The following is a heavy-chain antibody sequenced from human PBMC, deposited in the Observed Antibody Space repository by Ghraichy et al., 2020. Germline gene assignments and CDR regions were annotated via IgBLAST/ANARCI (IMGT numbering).Heavy chain of an antibody. V-gene: IGHV3-7*04. CDR2: IKHDGSEK. CDR1: GFTFNTYY. Sequence: GGSLRLSCAASGFTFNTYYMTWVRQAPGKGLEWVANIKHDGSEKYYVDSVKGRFTISRDNAKDSVYLQMNSLRAEDTAVYYCGRGGYIYGSNPVDYWGQGNPVTVSS. D-gene: IGHD5-18*01. J-gene: IGHJ4*02. CDR3: GRGGYIYGSNPVDY.